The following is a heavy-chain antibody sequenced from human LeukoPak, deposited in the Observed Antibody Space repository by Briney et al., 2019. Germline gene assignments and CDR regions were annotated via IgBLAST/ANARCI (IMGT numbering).Heavy chain of an antibody. V-gene: IGHV3-74*01. J-gene: IGHJ4*02. Sequence: GGSLRLSCAASGFTFSRYWMQWVRQAPGKGLVWVSRINSDGSSTTYADSVKGRFTISRDNSKNTLDLQMNSLRAEDTAVYYCAKGTLEYCSGSSCYPIDYWGQGTLVTVSS. CDR3: AKGTLEYCSGSSCYPIDY. CDR1: GFTFSRYW. D-gene: IGHD2-15*01. CDR2: INSDGSST.